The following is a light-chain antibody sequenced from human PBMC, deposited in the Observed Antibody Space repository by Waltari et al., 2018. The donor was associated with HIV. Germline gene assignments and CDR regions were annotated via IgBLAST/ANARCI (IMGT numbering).Light chain of an antibody. J-gene: IGKJ1*01. CDR2: GAS. CDR1: QSVTSNY. Sequence: EIELTQPPATPSLSPGESDALACRASQSVTSNYLAWYQQKPGRAPRPLISGASNRASGIPDRFSGSGAGTDFTLTISRLEPEDFAVYYCQQYGTSQWTFGRGTKVEI. CDR3: QQYGTSQWT. V-gene: IGKV3-20*01.